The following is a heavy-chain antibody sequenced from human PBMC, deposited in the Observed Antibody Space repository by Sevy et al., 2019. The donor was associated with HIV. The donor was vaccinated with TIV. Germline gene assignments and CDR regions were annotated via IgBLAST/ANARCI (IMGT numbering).Heavy chain of an antibody. CDR2: IIAVFGTT. CDR3: ARDKYYYVSGSFDY. D-gene: IGHD3-10*01. V-gene: IGHV1-69*13. J-gene: IGHJ4*01. Sequence: SVKASCKASGGIFRSNAISWVRQAPGQGLEWMGGIIAVFGTTNYAQKFQGRVTVTADESRSTAYMELSSLRSEDTAVYYCARDKYYYVSGSFDYWGQGTQVTVSS. CDR1: GGIFRSNA.